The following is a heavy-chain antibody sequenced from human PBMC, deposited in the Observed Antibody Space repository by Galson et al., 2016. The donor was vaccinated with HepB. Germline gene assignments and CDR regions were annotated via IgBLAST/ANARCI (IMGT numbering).Heavy chain of an antibody. CDR3: ARGGGPLGTAMVVDHFDY. D-gene: IGHD5-18*01. Sequence: CAISGDSVSSNSAAWHWIRQSPSRGLEWLGRTYYRSKWYNDYAISVKGRITINPDTSKNQSSLQLNSVTPEDTAVCYCARGGGPLGTAMVVDHFDYWGQGSLVTVSS. V-gene: IGHV6-1*01. CDR2: TYYRSKWYN. J-gene: IGHJ4*02. CDR1: GDSVSSNSAA.